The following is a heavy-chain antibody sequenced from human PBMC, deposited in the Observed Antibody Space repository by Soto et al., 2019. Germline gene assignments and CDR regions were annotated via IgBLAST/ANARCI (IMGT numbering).Heavy chain of an antibody. CDR3: ARGVVRCYYCWFDP. V-gene: IGHV4-30-2*01. J-gene: IGHJ5*02. Sequence: SETLSLTCAVSGGSISSGGYSWSWIRQPPGKGLEWIGYIYHSGSTYYNPSLKSRVTISVDRSKNQFSLKLSSVTAADTAVYYCARGVVRCYYCWFDPWGQGTLVTVSS. CDR2: IYHSGST. D-gene: IGHD2-15*01. CDR1: GGSISSGGYS.